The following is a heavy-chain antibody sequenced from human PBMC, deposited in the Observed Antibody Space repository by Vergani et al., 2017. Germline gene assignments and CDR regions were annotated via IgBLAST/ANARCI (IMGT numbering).Heavy chain of an antibody. CDR2: IIPIFGTA. D-gene: IGHD3-10*01. Sequence: QVQLVQSGAEVKKPGSSVKVSCKASGGTFSSYAISWVRQAPGQGLEWMGAIIPIFGTANYAQKFQGRVTITADESTSTAYMELSSLRSEDTAVYYCARIYYYGSGSYSSFDYWGQGTLVTVSS. CDR3: ARIYYYGSGSYSSFDY. J-gene: IGHJ4*02. V-gene: IGHV1-69*12. CDR1: GGTFSSYA.